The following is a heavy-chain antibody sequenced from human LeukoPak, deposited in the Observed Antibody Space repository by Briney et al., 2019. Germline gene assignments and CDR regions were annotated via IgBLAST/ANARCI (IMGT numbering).Heavy chain of an antibody. CDR3: AKGQYYYDSSGYGDI. Sequence: PGGSLRLSCAASGFTFSSYAMSWVRQAPGKGLEWVSAISGSGGSTYYADSVKGRFAISRDNSKNTLYLQMNSLRAEDTAVYYCAKGQYYYDSSGYGDIWGQGTMVTVSS. J-gene: IGHJ3*02. CDR2: ISGSGGST. D-gene: IGHD3-22*01. V-gene: IGHV3-23*01. CDR1: GFTFSSYA.